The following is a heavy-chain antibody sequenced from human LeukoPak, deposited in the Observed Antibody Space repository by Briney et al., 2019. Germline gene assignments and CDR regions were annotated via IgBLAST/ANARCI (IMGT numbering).Heavy chain of an antibody. J-gene: IGHJ4*02. Sequence: SETLSLTCTVSGGSISSYYWSWLRQPPGKGLEWVGYIYYSGSTNYNPSLKSRVTISVDTSKNQFSLKLSSVTAADTAVYYCARHWSSSLGDYFDYWGQGTLVTVSS. D-gene: IGHD6-13*01. V-gene: IGHV4-59*08. CDR2: IYYSGST. CDR1: GGSISSYY. CDR3: ARHWSSSLGDYFDY.